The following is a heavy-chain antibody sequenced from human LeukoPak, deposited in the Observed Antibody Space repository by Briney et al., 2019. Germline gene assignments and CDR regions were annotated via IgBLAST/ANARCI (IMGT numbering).Heavy chain of an antibody. J-gene: IGHJ6*02. CDR2: IKPNSGGT. Sequence: ASVKVSCKASGYTFTGYYMHWVRQAPGQGLEWMGWIKPNSGGTNYAQKFQGRVTMTRDTSISTAYMELSRLRSDDTAVYYCARLPAAIYYYYGMDVGGQGTTVTVSS. V-gene: IGHV1-2*02. CDR1: GYTFTGYY. D-gene: IGHD2-2*01. CDR3: ARLPAAIYYYYGMDV.